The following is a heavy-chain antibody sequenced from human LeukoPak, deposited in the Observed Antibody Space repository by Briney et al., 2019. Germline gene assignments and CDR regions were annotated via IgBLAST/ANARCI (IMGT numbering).Heavy chain of an antibody. D-gene: IGHD3/OR15-3a*01. Sequence: SETLSLTCTVSGGSMSRYYWSWVRQPPGKGLEWIGYIYYSGTTNYNPSLKSRGTMSVDTSQNQCSLRLSSVTAADTAVYYCARGGGLDRGDYWGQGTLVTVSS. CDR1: GGSMSRYY. V-gene: IGHV4-59*01. CDR3: ARGGGLDRGDY. J-gene: IGHJ4*02. CDR2: IYYSGTT.